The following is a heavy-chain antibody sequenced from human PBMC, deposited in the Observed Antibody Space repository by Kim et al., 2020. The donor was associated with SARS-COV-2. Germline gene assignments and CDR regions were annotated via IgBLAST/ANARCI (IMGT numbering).Heavy chain of an antibody. D-gene: IGHD6-6*01. CDR3: ARDWVAVRAGVYCYDS. J-gene: IGHJ5*01. Sequence: GGSLRLSCAASGFTFSSYGMSWVRQAPGKGLEWVAVIWYDGSITYYADSVKGRFTISRDNSKNTLYLQMNSLRAEDTAVYYCARDWVAVRAGVYCYDSWGQGTLCSLSS. CDR1: GFTFSSYG. V-gene: IGHV3-33*01. CDR2: IWYDGSIT.